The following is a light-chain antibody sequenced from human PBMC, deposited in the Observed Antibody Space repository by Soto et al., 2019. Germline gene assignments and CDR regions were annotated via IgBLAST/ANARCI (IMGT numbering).Light chain of an antibody. J-gene: IGKJ5*01. CDR1: QSLLHITGETL. Sequence: DVVMTQTPLSLSVAPGQPASISCKSSQSLLHITGETLLFWYLQKPAQSPQLLIYEVSTRVSGVPDRFSGSGSGTDFTLEISRVETDDVGIYYCMQSTQLPPTFGQGTRLGIE. CDR3: MQSTQLPPT. CDR2: EVS. V-gene: IGKV2D-29*02.